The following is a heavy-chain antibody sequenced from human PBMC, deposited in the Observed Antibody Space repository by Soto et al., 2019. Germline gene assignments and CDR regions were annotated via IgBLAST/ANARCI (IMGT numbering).Heavy chain of an antibody. Sequence: SQPMCHTNTVVEGSIIGHGGRCIRKHPGKGLEWIGYIYYSGSTNYNPSLKSRVTISVDTSKNQFSLKLSSVTAADTAVYYCARGRQQLVNHHAFDIWGQGTMVTVSS. CDR1: EGSIIGHG. D-gene: IGHD6-13*01. CDR2: IYYSGST. V-gene: IGHV4-59*11. CDR3: ARGRQQLVNHHAFDI. J-gene: IGHJ3*02.